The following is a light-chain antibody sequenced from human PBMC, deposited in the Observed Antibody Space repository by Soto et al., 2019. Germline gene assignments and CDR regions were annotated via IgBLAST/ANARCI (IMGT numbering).Light chain of an antibody. J-gene: IGKJ2*03. CDR2: TAS. CDR1: QSIRTY. Sequence: DIQVTQSPSSLSASVGDRVTITCRASQSIRTYLNWYQQRPWKPPKLLIHTASPLQSGVPSRFSGSGSGTDFTLTISSLQPEDFATYYCQQTYSTFNSFGQGTKLEIK. CDR3: QQTYSTFNS. V-gene: IGKV1-39*01.